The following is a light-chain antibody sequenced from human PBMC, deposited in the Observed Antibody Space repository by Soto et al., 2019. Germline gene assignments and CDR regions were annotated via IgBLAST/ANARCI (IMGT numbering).Light chain of an antibody. J-gene: IGKJ4*01. CDR2: DAS. CDR1: QSVSSY. CDR3: QHRSSWPLT. Sequence: EIVLTQSPATLSLSPGERATLSCRASQSVSSYLAWYQQKPGQAPRLLIHDASNRATGIPARFSGSGSGTDFTLTISSLEPEDFAVYYCQHRSSWPLTFGGGTKVEIK. V-gene: IGKV3-11*01.